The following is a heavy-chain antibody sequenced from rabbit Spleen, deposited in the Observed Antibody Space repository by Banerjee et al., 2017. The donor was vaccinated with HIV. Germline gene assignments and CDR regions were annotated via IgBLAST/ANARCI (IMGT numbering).Heavy chain of an antibody. V-gene: IGHV1S40*01. CDR1: GFSFSSTYY. CDR2: IYPGSSGTT. D-gene: IGHD1-1*01. Sequence: QSLEESGGDLVKPGASLTLTCTASGFSFSSTYYMCWVRQPPGKGLEWIGCIYPGSSGTTYYASWAKGRFTISKTSSTTVTLQMTSLTAADTATYFCARDTATSSSSYGMDLWGQGTLVTVS. CDR3: ARDTATSSSSYGMDL. J-gene: IGHJ6*01.